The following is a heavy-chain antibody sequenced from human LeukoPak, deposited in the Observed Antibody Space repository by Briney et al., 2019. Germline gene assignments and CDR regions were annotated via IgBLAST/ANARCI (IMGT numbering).Heavy chain of an antibody. D-gene: IGHD2-15*01. Sequence: SETLSLTCAVYGGSFSGYYWSWIRQPPGKGLEWIGEINHSGSTNYNPSLKSRVNISVDTSKNQFSLKLSSVTAADTAVYYCARGASVVNWFDPWGQGTLVTVSS. CDR1: GGSFSGYY. CDR3: ARGASVVNWFDP. V-gene: IGHV4-34*01. CDR2: INHSGST. J-gene: IGHJ5*02.